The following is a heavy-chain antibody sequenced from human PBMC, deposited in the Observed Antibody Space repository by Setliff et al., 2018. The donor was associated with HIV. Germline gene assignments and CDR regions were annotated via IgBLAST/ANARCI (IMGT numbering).Heavy chain of an antibody. Sequence: SETLSLTCTASGGFIGTYYWSWIRQSPGKGLEWIGSVYYTGSTNYNPSLESRVTMSVDTSKNQFSLRLMSLTAADTAIYYCARGRVTLNGVAAGHHYMDVWGKGNTVTVSS. CDR1: GGFIGTYY. CDR2: VYYTGST. J-gene: IGHJ6*03. V-gene: IGHV4-59*13. CDR3: ARGRVTLNGVAAGHHYMDV. D-gene: IGHD3-3*01.